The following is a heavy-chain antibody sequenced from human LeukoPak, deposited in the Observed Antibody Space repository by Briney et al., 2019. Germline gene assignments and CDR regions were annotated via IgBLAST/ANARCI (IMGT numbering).Heavy chain of an antibody. CDR3: ARGRHIVVVTAIRSVYYFDY. CDR1: GYTFTSYD. CDR2: MNPNSGNT. Sequence: ASVKVSCKASGYTFTSYDINWVRQATGQGLEWMGWMNPNSGNTGYAQKFLGRVTMTRNTSISTAYMELSSLRSEDTAVYYCARGRHIVVVTAIRSVYYFDYWGQGTLVTVSS. V-gene: IGHV1-8*01. D-gene: IGHD2-21*02. J-gene: IGHJ4*02.